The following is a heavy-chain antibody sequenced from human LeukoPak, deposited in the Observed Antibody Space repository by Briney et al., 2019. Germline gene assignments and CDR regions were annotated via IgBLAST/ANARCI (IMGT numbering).Heavy chain of an antibody. D-gene: IGHD3-9*01. J-gene: IGHJ5*02. CDR1: GGTFSSYA. V-gene: IGHV1-69*13. Sequence: SVTVSCKASGGTFSSYAISWVRQAPGQGLEWMGGIIPIFGTANYAQKFQGRVTITADESTSTAYMELSSLRSEDTAVYYCARDRAPYYDILTGYYGGAWFDPWGQGTLVTVSS. CDR2: IIPIFGTA. CDR3: ARDRAPYYDILTGYYGGAWFDP.